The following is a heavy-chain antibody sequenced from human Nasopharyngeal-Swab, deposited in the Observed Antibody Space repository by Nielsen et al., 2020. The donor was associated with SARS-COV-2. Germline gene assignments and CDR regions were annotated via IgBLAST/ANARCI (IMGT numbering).Heavy chain of an antibody. CDR2: ISSSSTI. V-gene: IGHV3-48*02. Sequence: GGSLRLSCAASGFTFSSYSMNWVRQAPGKGLEWVSYISSSSTIYYADSVKGRFTISRDNAKNSLYLQMNSLRDEDTAVYYCARVSSYYDFWSGPSVPYYFDYWGQGTLVTVSS. J-gene: IGHJ4*02. D-gene: IGHD3-3*01. CDR1: GFTFSSYS. CDR3: ARVSSYYDFWSGPSVPYYFDY.